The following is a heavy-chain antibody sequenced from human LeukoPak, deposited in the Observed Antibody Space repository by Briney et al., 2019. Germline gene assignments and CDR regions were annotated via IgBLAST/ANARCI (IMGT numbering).Heavy chain of an antibody. CDR2: IGSDGSNK. J-gene: IGHJ4*02. D-gene: IGHD1-20*01. CDR1: GFTLSDYY. Sequence: GGSLRLSCAVSGFTLSDYYMSWVRQAPGQGLQWVAFIGSDGSNKYYADSVKGRFTISRDNSKNTLYLQMNSLRAENTAIYYCANDGISGIPDWGQGTLVTVSS. CDR3: ANDGISGIPD. V-gene: IGHV3-30*02.